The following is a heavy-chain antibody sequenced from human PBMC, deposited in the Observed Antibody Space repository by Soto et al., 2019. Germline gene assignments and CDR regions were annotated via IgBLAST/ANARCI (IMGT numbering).Heavy chain of an antibody. CDR2: IYYSGST. V-gene: IGHV4-30-4*01. D-gene: IGHD2-21*01. CDR1: GGSISSGDYY. Sequence: LCGGSISSGDYYWSWIRQPPGKGLEWIGYIYYSGSTYHNPSLKSRVTISADTSRNQFSLKLTSVTAADTAVYYCARGSHMWVYWGQGTLVTVSS. CDR3: ARGSHMWVY. J-gene: IGHJ4*02.